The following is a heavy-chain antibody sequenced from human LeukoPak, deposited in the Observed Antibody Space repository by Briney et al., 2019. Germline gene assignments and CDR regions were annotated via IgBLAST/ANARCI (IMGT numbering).Heavy chain of an antibody. CDR1: GFTFSSYS. J-gene: IGHJ4*02. CDR2: ISSSSSTI. Sequence: GGSLRLSCAASGFTFSSYSMNWVRQAPGKGLEWVSYISSSSSTIYYADSVKGRFTISRDNAKNSLYLQMNSLRAEDTAVYYCASYPRVARFNYWGQGTLATVSS. CDR3: ASYPRVARFNY. V-gene: IGHV3-48*04. D-gene: IGHD5-12*01.